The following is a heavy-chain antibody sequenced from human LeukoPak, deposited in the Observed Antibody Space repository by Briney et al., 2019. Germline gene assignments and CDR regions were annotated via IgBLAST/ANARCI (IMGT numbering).Heavy chain of an antibody. CDR2: ISGSGGST. CDR3: AKDGTWIQLWFDY. Sequence: GGSLRLSCAASGFTFSSYAMSWVRQAPGKGLEWVSAISGSGGSTYYADSVKGRFTISRDNSKNTLYLQINSLRAEDKAVYHCAKDGTWIQLWFDYWGQGTLVTVSS. CDR1: GFTFSSYA. J-gene: IGHJ5*01. V-gene: IGHV3-23*01. D-gene: IGHD5-18*01.